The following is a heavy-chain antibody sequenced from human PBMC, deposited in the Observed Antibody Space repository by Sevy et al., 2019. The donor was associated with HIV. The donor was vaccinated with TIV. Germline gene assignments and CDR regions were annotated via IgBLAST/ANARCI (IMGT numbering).Heavy chain of an antibody. D-gene: IGHD3-16*01. CDR2: IYYSGST. CDR1: GGSISPYY. V-gene: IGHV4-59*01. J-gene: IGHJ6*02. CDR3: ARGGGLTDYGMDV. Sequence: ETLSLTCTVSGGSISPYYWNWIRQPPGKGLEWIGYIYYSGSTNYNPSLKSRVTISVDTSKKQFSLKLNSVTAADTAVYFCARGGGLTDYGMDVWGQGTTVTVSS.